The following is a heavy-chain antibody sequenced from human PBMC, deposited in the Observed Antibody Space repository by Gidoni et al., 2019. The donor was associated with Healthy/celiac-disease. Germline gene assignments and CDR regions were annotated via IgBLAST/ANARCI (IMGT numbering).Heavy chain of an antibody. J-gene: IGHJ4*02. CDR3: ARVRGYCSGGSCYSWRHFDY. V-gene: IGHV4-4*02. D-gene: IGHD2-15*01. CDR1: GGSISSSNW. CDR2: IYHSGST. Sequence: QVQLQESGPGLVKPSGTLSLTCAVSGGSISSSNWWRWVRQPPGKGLEWIGEIYHSGSTNYNPSLKSRVTISVDKSKNQFSLKLSSVTAADTAVYYCARVRGYCSGGSCYSWRHFDYWGQGTLVTVSS.